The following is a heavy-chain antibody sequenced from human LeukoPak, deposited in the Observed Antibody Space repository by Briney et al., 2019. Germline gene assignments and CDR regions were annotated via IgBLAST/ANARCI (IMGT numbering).Heavy chain of an antibody. CDR1: GFTFSHYG. J-gene: IGHJ4*02. D-gene: IGHD5-12*01. Sequence: GGSLRLSCAASGFTFSHYGMHWVRQTPGAGLEWVAVIWSDGSDKYYAKSVKGRFTISRDNSKNSLFLQMNSLRAEDTAVYYCAKDLDIVATITGNWGQGTLVTVSS. CDR3: AKDLDIVATITGN. V-gene: IGHV3-33*06. CDR2: IWSDGSDK.